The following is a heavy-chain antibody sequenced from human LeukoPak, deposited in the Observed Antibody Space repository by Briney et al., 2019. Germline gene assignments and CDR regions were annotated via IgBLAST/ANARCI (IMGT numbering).Heavy chain of an antibody. Sequence: GGSLRLSCAASGFTFSSYGMHWVRQAPGKGLEWVAVISYDGSNKYYADSVKGRFTISRDNSKNTLYLQMNSLRAEDTAVYYCAKDRARYCSGGSCYRDWYFDLWGRGTLVTVSS. J-gene: IGHJ2*01. D-gene: IGHD2-15*01. V-gene: IGHV3-30*18. CDR3: AKDRARYCSGGSCYRDWYFDL. CDR2: ISYDGSNK. CDR1: GFTFSSYG.